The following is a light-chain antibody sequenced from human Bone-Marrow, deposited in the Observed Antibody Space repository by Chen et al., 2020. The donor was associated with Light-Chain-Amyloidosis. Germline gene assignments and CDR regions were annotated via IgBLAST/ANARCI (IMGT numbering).Light chain of an antibody. Sequence: SYEPTQPPSVPGPPGQTPRITCSGDDLPTKYAYWYQQKPGPAPVLVIHRDTERPSGISDRFSGSSSGTTATLTISGVQAEDEADYHCQSADSSGTYEVIFGGGTKLTVL. V-gene: IGLV3-25*03. J-gene: IGLJ2*01. CDR3: QSADSSGTYEVI. CDR2: RDT. CDR1: DLPTKY.